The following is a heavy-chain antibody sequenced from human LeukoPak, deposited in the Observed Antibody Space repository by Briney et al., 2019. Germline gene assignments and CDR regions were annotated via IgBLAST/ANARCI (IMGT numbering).Heavy chain of an antibody. CDR1: GYTFTSYY. Sequence: ASVKVSCKASGYTFTSYYMHWVRQAPGQGLEWMGIINPSGGSTSYAQKLEGRVTMNRDPSTSTVYMALSSLRSEATAVYYCASENSSSWYSWGQGTLVTVSS. CDR2: INPSGGST. V-gene: IGHV1-46*01. D-gene: IGHD6-13*01. CDR3: ASENSSSWYS. J-gene: IGHJ4*02.